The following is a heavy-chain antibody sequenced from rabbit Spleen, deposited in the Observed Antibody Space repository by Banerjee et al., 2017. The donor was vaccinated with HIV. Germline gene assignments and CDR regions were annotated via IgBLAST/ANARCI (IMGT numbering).Heavy chain of an antibody. V-gene: IGHV1S7*01. D-gene: IGHD2-1*01. CDR1: GFTLSSYY. CDR3: ARARDTYDDVGDYARLDL. CDR2: IDPVFGTT. J-gene: IGHJ3*01. Sequence: HLKESGGGLVQPGGSLKLSCTASGFTLSSYYMNWVRQAPGKGLEWIGYIDPVFGTTYYASWVNGRFTISSHNAQNTLYLQLNSLTAADTATFFSARARDTYDDVGDYARLDLWGQGTLVTVS.